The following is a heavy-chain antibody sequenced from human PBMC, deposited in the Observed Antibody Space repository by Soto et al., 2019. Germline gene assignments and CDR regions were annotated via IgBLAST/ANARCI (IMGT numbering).Heavy chain of an antibody. CDR3: AREVTMVRGVIMFAFDI. CDR1: GGSISSYY. V-gene: IGHV4-59*01. Sequence: KTSETLSLTCTVSGGSISSYYWSWIRQPPGKGLEWIGYIYYSGSTNYNPSLKSRVTISVDTSKNQFSLKLSSVTAADTAVYYCAREVTMVRGVIMFAFDIWGQGTMVTVSS. CDR2: IYYSGST. D-gene: IGHD3-10*01. J-gene: IGHJ3*02.